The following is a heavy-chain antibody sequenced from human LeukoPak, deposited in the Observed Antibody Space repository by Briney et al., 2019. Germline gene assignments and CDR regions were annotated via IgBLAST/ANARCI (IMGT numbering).Heavy chain of an antibody. CDR2: ISSSSSYI. CDR1: GFTFSSYS. J-gene: IGHJ4*02. V-gene: IGHV3-21*01. Sequence: GGSLRLSCAASGFTFSSYSMNWVRQAPGKGLEWVSSISSSSSYIYYADSVKGRFTISRDNAKNSLYLQMNSLRAEDTAVYYCARDPTSTVTTDDYWGQGTLVTVSS. D-gene: IGHD4-17*01. CDR3: ARDPTSTVTTDDY.